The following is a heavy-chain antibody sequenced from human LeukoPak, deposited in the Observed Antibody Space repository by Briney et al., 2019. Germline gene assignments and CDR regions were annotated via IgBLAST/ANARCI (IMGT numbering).Heavy chain of an antibody. CDR3: ARGQFRLPSYDGSTFDY. D-gene: IGHD3-22*01. CDR2: ISYDGRNK. Sequence: AGGSLRLSCAASGFTFSNYAMHWVRQAPGKGLEWVAVISYDGRNKQYADSAKGRFTISRDNSKNTLYLKTNSLRAEDTAVYYCARGQFRLPSYDGSTFDYWGQGTLVSVSS. CDR1: GFTFSNYA. V-gene: IGHV3-30*04. J-gene: IGHJ4*02.